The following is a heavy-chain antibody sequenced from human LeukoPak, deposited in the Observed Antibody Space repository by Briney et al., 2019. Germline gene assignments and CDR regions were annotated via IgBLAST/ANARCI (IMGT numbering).Heavy chain of an antibody. V-gene: IGHV4-61*02. J-gene: IGHJ5*02. CDR2: IYTSGST. D-gene: IGHD3-3*01. CDR1: GGSISSGSYY. CDR3: ARGVYYDFWSGYFNNWFDP. Sequence: SQTLSLTCTVSGGSISSGSYYWSWIRQPAGKGLEWTGRIYTSGSTNYNPSLKSRVTISVDTSKNQFSLKLSSVTAADTAVYYCARGVYYDFWSGYFNNWFDPWGQGTLVTVSS.